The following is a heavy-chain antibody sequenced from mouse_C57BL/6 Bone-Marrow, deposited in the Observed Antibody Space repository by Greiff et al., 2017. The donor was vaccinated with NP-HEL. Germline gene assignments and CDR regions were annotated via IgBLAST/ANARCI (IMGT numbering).Heavy chain of an antibody. CDR3: ARWGDYFDY. CDR2: IYPRSGNT. V-gene: IGHV1-81*01. Sequence: QVQLKESGAELARPGASVKLSCKASGYTFTSYGISWVKQRTGQGLEWIGEIYPRSGNTYYNEKFKGKATLTADKSSSTAYMELRSPTSEDSAVYFCARWGDYFDYWGQGTTLTVSS. CDR1: GYTFTSYG. J-gene: IGHJ2*01.